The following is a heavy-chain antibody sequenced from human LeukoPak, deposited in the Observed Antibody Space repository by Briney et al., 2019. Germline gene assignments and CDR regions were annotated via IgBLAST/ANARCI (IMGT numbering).Heavy chain of an antibody. J-gene: IGHJ4*02. CDR2: IYSGGST. D-gene: IGHD3-22*01. CDR3: ARDGAYYYDSSGSDGVRVDY. CDR1: GFTVSSNY. Sequence: NPGGSLRLSCAASGFTVSSNYMSWVRQAPGKGLEWVSVIYSGGSTYYADSVKGRFTISRDNSKNTLYLQMNSLRAEDTAVYYCARDGAYYYDSSGSDGVRVDYWGQGTLVTVSS. V-gene: IGHV3-66*01.